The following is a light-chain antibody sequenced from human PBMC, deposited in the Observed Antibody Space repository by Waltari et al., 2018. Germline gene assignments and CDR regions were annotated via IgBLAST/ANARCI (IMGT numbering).Light chain of an antibody. CDR1: QGISRW. Sequence: LQMTQSPSLEAASVGDRGNNTRPASQGISRWLAWYQQKPGKAPKLLIYAASSLQSGVPSRFSGSGSGTDFTLTISSLQPEDFATYYCQQDNSFPATFGPGTKVEIK. J-gene: IGKJ3*01. CDR2: AAS. CDR3: QQDNSFPAT. V-gene: IGKV1-12*01.